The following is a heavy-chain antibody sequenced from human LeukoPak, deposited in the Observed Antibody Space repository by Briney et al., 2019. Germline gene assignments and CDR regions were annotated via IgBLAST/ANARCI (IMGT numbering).Heavy chain of an antibody. Sequence: ASXXVSCKASGYTFTRYGISWGRQAPGQGGERMGWIRAYNGKTNYVQKIQGRVTITTDTSTRKDYIEMRRLRYDDTAVYYCARHPVVATGDWGQGTLVTVSS. CDR1: GYTFTRYG. V-gene: IGHV1-18*01. CDR2: IRAYNGKT. CDR3: ARHPVVATGD. J-gene: IGHJ4*02. D-gene: IGHD5-12*01.